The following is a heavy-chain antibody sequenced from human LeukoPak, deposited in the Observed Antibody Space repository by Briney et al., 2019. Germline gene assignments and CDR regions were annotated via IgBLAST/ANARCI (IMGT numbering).Heavy chain of an antibody. CDR3: ARDSANGNNWYFDY. V-gene: IGHV4-4*02. D-gene: IGHD5-24*01. CDR2: ISHSGTT. Sequence: SGTPSLTCAVSGDSISSSNWWNWVRQPPGKGLEWIGEISHSGTTLYNPSLRSRVTISIDKSMNQFSLNLNSVTAADTAVYYCARDSANGNNWYFDYWGQGTLVTVSS. CDR1: GDSISSSNW. J-gene: IGHJ4*02.